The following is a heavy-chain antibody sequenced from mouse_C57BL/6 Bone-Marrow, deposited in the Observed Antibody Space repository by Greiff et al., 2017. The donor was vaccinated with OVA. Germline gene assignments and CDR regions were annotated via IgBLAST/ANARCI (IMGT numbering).Heavy chain of an antibody. CDR1: GYSFTGYY. CDR2: IYPYNGVS. CDR3: ASPYYYGSSYGWYFDV. J-gene: IGHJ1*03. V-gene: IGHV1-31*01. D-gene: IGHD1-1*01. Sequence: EVQLQQSGPELVKPGASVKISCKASGYSFTGYYMHWVKQSHGNILDWIGYIYPYNGVSSYNQKFKGQATLTVDKSSSTAYMELRSLTSEDSAVYYCASPYYYGSSYGWYFDVWGTGTTVTVSS.